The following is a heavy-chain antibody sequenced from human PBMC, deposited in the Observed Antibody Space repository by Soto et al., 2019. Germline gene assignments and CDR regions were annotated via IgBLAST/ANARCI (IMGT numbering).Heavy chain of an antibody. J-gene: IGHJ6*02. CDR1: GGTFSSYA. CDR3: ARGWTYDSSGYKTKKYYYYYGMDV. CDR2: IIPIFGTA. D-gene: IGHD3-22*01. V-gene: IGHV1-69*13. Sequence: ASVKVSCKASGGTFSSYAISWVRQAPGQGLEWMGGIIPIFGTANYAQKFQGRVTITADESTSTAYMELSSLRSEDTAVYYCARGWTYDSSGYKTKKYYYYYGMDVWGQGTTVTVSS.